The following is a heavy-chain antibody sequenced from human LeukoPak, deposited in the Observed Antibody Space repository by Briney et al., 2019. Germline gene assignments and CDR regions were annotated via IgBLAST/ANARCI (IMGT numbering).Heavy chain of an antibody. CDR3: ARESGLWLVT. CDR1: GFTFSLYE. J-gene: IGHJ4*02. V-gene: IGHV3-48*03. Sequence: PGGSLRLSCAASGFTFSLYEMNWVRQAPGKGLEWVSYISKGGTTIYYADSVKGRFTISRGNADNSFYLHMSSLRAEDTAVYYCARESGLWLVTWGQGTLVTVSS. CDR2: ISKGGTTI. D-gene: IGHD2-21*02.